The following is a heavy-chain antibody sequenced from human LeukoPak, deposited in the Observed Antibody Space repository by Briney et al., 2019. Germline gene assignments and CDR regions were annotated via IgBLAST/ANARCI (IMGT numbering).Heavy chain of an antibody. CDR2: VYYNGNT. V-gene: IGHV4-59*01. Sequence: SETLSLTCTVSGGSISTYYWSWIRQPPGKGLEWIGYVYYNGNTNYNPSLKSRVTISVDTSKNQFSLKLSSVTAADTAVYYCARLRTVNDYALSDDYWGQGTLVTVSS. CDR1: GGSISTYY. J-gene: IGHJ4*02. CDR3: ARLRTVNDYALSDDY. D-gene: IGHD4-17*01.